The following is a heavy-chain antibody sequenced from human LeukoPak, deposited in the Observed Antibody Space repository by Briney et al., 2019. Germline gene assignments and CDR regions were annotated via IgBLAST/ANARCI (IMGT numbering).Heavy chain of an antibody. CDR1: DYSITSGYY. CDR2: IYHSGTT. Sequence: EXLSLTCTVSDYSITSGYYWGWIRQPPGKGLEWIGSIYHSGTTYYNPSLKSRVTISVDTSKNQFSLKLTAVTAADTAIYYCARKTIEATGYFDYWGQGTLVTVSS. V-gene: IGHV4-38-2*02. D-gene: IGHD6-13*01. CDR3: ARKTIEATGYFDY. J-gene: IGHJ4*02.